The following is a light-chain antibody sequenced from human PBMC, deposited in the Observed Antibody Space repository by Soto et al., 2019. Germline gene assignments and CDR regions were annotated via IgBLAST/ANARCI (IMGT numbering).Light chain of an antibody. V-gene: IGLV1-44*01. CDR3: AAWDDSMNGYV. CDR1: SSNIGSNT. Sequence: QSALTQPRSVSGSPGQSVTISCSGSSSNIGSNTVNWYQQLPGTAPKLLIYTNNQRPSGVPDRFSGSKSGTSASLAISGLQSEDEADYYCAAWDDSMNGYVFGIGTKLTVL. CDR2: TNN. J-gene: IGLJ1*01.